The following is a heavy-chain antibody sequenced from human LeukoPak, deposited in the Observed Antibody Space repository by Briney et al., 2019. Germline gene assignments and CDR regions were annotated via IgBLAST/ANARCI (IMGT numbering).Heavy chain of an antibody. Sequence: GGSLRLSCAASGFAFSSYRMNWVRQAPGKGLEWVSSISSNGDYIYYTDSVKGRFTTSRDNAKNSLYLQLSSLRAEDTAVYYCARDGDDYVWGTYAFDIWGQGTMVTVSS. V-gene: IGHV3-21*01. J-gene: IGHJ3*02. CDR2: ISSNGDYI. CDR1: GFAFSSYR. CDR3: ARDGDDYVWGTYAFDI. D-gene: IGHD3-16*01.